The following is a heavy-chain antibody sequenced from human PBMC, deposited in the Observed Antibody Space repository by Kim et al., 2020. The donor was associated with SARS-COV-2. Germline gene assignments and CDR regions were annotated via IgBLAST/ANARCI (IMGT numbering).Heavy chain of an antibody. D-gene: IGHD6-19*01. V-gene: IGHV4-59*08. CDR1: GGSISSYY. J-gene: IGHJ3*02. Sequence: SETLSLTCTVSGGSISSYYWSWIRQPPGKGLEWIGYIYYSGSTNYNPSLKSRVTMSLDTSKNQFSLKLSSVAAADTAVYYCARHGRAVAGTGAFDIWGQGTMVTVSS. CDR2: IYYSGST. CDR3: ARHGRAVAGTGAFDI.